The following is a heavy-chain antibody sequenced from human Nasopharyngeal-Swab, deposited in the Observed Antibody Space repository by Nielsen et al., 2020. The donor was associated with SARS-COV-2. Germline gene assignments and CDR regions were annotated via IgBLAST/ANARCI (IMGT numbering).Heavy chain of an antibody. CDR2: INHSGST. J-gene: IGHJ6*02. CDR3: ARGVHWEAMYYDFWNGSKDYYYYGMDV. V-gene: IGHV4-34*01. Sequence: SETLSLTCAVYGGSFSGYYWSWIRQPPGKGLEWIGEINHSGSTNYNPSLKSRVTISVDTSKNQFSLKLSSVTAADTAVYYCARGVHWEAMYYDFWNGSKDYYYYGMDVWGQGTTVTVSS. D-gene: IGHD3-3*01. CDR1: GGSFSGYY.